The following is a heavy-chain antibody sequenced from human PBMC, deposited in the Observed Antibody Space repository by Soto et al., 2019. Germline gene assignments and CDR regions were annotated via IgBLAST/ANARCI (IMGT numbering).Heavy chain of an antibody. V-gene: IGHV3-64*01. CDR3: ARDPVIPQGKDPIYYYDGMDV. CDR2: ISSNGGST. D-gene: IGHD3-16*02. J-gene: IGHJ6*02. Sequence: GESLKISCAASGFTLSSYAMHWVRQAPGKGLEYVSAISSNGGSTYYANSVKGRFTISRDNSKNTLYLQMGSLRAEDMAVYYCARDPVIPQGKDPIYYYDGMDVWGQGTTVTVSS. CDR1: GFTLSSYA.